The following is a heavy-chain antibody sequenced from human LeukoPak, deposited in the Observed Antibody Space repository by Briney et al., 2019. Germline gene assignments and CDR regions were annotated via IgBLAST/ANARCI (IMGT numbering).Heavy chain of an antibody. CDR2: ISGYNGNT. V-gene: IGHV1-18*01. Sequence: ASVKVSCKASGYTFSSYGISWVRQAPGQGLEWMGWISGYNGNTSYAQKLQGRVTMTTDTSTSTAYMELRSLRSDDTAVYYCARDHYGSGSYYIHWFDPWGQGTLVTVSS. CDR1: GYTFSSYG. CDR3: ARDHYGSGSYYIHWFDP. J-gene: IGHJ5*02. D-gene: IGHD3-10*01.